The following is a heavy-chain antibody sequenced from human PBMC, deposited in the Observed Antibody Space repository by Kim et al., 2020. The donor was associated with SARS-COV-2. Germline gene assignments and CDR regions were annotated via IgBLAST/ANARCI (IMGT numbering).Heavy chain of an antibody. V-gene: IGHV3-7*01. Sequence: GGSLRLSCVVSGFTFSATWMSWVRQAPGKGLEWLAKINQDGSEKYYADSLKGRLTISRDNAKNSLYLEINILRAGDTAVYYCARGYDFCFDYWGRGTLVTLSS. J-gene: IGHJ4*02. CDR3: ARGYDFCFDY. CDR1: GFTFSATW. CDR2: INQDGSEK. D-gene: IGHD2-2*01.